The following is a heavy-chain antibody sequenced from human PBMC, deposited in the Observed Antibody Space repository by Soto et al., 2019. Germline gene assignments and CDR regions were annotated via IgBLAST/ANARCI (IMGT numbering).Heavy chain of an antibody. CDR1: GGTFSRHS. CDR3: ARESVSSGWYFYFDY. CDR2: IIPMFGKA. D-gene: IGHD6-19*01. V-gene: IGHV1-69*13. Sequence: SVKVSCKASGGTFSRHSISWVRQAPGQGLEWMGGIIPMFGKANYAQKFQGRVTITAAESTSTVYMELSSLRSEDTAVYYCARESVSSGWYFYFDYWGQGTLVTSPQ. J-gene: IGHJ4*02.